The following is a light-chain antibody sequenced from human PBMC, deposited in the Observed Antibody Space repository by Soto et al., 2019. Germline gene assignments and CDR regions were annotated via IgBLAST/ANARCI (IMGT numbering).Light chain of an antibody. CDR3: CSYAGSGLVF. V-gene: IGLV2-23*02. Sequence: QSALTQPASVSGSPGQSITISCTGTSSDIGTYKLVSWYQQHPGKAPKLMIYEVTKRPSGVSNRFSGSKSGNTASLTISGLQAEDGADYYCCSYAGSGLVFFGGGTQLTVL. CDR1: SSDIGTYKL. J-gene: IGLJ2*01. CDR2: EVT.